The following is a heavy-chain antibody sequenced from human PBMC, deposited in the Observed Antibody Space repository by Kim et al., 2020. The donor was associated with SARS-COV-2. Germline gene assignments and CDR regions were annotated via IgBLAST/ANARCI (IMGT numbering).Heavy chain of an antibody. Sequence: ASVKVSCKASGYTFTSYAMHWVRQAPGQRLEWMGWINAGNGNTKYSQKFQGRVTITRDTSASTAYMELSSLRSEDTAVYYCASVPVVPAAMLAALFPFYSNWGQGTLVTVSS. CDR3: ASVPVVPAAMLAALFPFYSN. J-gene: IGHJ4*02. CDR2: INAGNGNT. V-gene: IGHV1-3*01. CDR1: GYTFTSYA. D-gene: IGHD2-2*01.